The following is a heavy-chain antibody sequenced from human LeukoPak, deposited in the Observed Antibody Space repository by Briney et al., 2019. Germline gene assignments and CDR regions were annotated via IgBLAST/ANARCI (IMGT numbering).Heavy chain of an antibody. CDR1: GGSISSSSYY. Sequence: PSETLSLTCTVSGGSISSSSYYWGWIRQPPGKGLEWIGSIYYRGSTYYNPSLKSRATISVDTSKNQFSLKLSSVTAADTAVYYCARHLGTHDYWGQGTLVTVSS. V-gene: IGHV4-39*01. CDR3: ARHLGTHDY. CDR2: IYYRGST. D-gene: IGHD1-1*01. J-gene: IGHJ4*02.